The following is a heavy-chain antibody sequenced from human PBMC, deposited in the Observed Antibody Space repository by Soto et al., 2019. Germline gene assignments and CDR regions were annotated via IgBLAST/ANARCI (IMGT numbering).Heavy chain of an antibody. Sequence: SETLSLTCTVSGGSISSGGYYWSWIRQHPGKGLEWIGYIYYSGSTYYNPSLKSRVTISVDTSKNQFSLKLSSVTAADTAVYYCARALGFTGGLIYYYYGMDVWGQGTTVTVSS. CDR2: IYYSGST. CDR3: ARALGFTGGLIYYYYGMDV. CDR1: GGSISSGGYY. D-gene: IGHD2-15*01. J-gene: IGHJ6*02. V-gene: IGHV4-31*03.